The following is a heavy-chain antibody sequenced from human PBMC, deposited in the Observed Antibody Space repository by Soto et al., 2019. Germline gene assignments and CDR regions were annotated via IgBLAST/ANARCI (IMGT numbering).Heavy chain of an antibody. CDR1: GYTFTSYY. J-gene: IGHJ4*02. Sequence: ASVKVSCKASGYTFTSYYMHWVRQAPGQGLEWVGIINPSGGSTSYAQKFQGRVTMTRDTSTSTVYMELSSLRSEDTAVYYCARSYLERWAFDYWGQGTLVTVSS. CDR2: INPSGGST. V-gene: IGHV1-46*01. CDR3: ARSYLERWAFDY. D-gene: IGHD1-26*01.